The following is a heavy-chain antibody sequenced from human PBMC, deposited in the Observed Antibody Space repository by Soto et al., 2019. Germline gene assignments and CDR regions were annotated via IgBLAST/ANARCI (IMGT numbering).Heavy chain of an antibody. V-gene: IGHV1-46*03. Sequence: ASVKVSCKASGYTFTSYYMHWVRQAPGQGLEWMGIINPSGGSTSYAQKFQGRVTMTRDTSTSTVYMELSSLRSEDTAVYYCARDSAIYCSSTSCLNWFDPWGQGTLVTVSS. D-gene: IGHD2-2*01. CDR3: ARDSAIYCSSTSCLNWFDP. CDR1: GYTFTSYY. J-gene: IGHJ5*02. CDR2: INPSGGST.